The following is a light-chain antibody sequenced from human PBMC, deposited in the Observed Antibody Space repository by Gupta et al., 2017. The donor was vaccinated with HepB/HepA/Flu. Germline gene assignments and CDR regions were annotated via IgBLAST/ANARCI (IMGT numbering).Light chain of an antibody. V-gene: IGLV2-18*02. CDR3: TSHTSRRTWV. Sequence: QSALTQPPSVSGSPGQSVTISCTGTSNDVGSYNRVSWYQQPPGTAPKLMIYEVTQRPSGVPDRFSGSKSGNTASLTISGLQAEDEADYFCTSHTSRRTWVFGGGTYLTVL. CDR1: SNDVGSYNR. CDR2: EVT. J-gene: IGLJ3*02.